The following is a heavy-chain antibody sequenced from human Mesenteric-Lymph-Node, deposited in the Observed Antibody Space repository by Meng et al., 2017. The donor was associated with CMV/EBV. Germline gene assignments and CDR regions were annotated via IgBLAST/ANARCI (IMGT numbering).Heavy chain of an antibody. CDR3: ARDSFREAKHHLTYYDILTGYYPPPGCFDY. D-gene: IGHD3-9*01. J-gene: IGHJ4*02. V-gene: IGHV3-7*01. Sequence: GESLKISCAASGFTFSSYWMSWVRQAPGKGLEWVANIKQDGSEKYYVDSVKGRFTISRDNAKNSLYLQMNSLRAEDTAVYYCARDSFREAKHHLTYYDILTGYYPPPGCFDYWGQGTLVTVSS. CDR2: IKQDGSEK. CDR1: GFTFSSYW.